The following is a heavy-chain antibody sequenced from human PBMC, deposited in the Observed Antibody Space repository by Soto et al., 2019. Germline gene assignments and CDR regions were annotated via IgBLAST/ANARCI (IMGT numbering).Heavy chain of an antibody. V-gene: IGHV1-69*06. D-gene: IGHD1-26*01. CDR3: ASRLGRSGRYYYGMDV. CDR2: IIPIFGTA. J-gene: IGHJ6*02. Sequence: ASVKVSCKASGGTFSSYAISWVRQAPGQGLEWMGGIIPIFGTANYAQKFQGRVTITADKSTSTAYMELSSLRSEDTAVYYCASRLGRSGRYYYGMDVWGQGTTVTVSS. CDR1: GGTFSSYA.